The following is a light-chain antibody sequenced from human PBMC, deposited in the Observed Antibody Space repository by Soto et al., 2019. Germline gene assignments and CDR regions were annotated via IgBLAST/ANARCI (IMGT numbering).Light chain of an antibody. CDR1: SSNIGSKT. CDR2: SNN. CDR3: AAWDDTRNGWV. V-gene: IGLV1-44*01. J-gene: IGLJ3*02. Sequence: QSVLTQPPSASGTPGQRVTISCSGSSSNIGSKTVNWYQQLPGTAPKVLIYSNNQRPSGVPDRFSGSKSGTSGSLAISGLQSEDEADYYCAAWDDTRNGWVFGGGTKLTVL.